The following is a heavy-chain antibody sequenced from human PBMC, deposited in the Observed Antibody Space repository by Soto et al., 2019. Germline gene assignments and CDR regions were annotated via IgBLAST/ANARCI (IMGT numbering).Heavy chain of an antibody. D-gene: IGHD3-10*01. CDR3: ARLLWSRGDWFDP. CDR2: IYYNGCT. V-gene: IGHV4-59*08. J-gene: IGHJ5*02. CDR1: SGSISNYY. Sequence: SETLSLTCTVSSGSISNYYCSWFRQPPGKGLEWIGYIYYNGCTNYNPSLRSRVTISVDTSKNQFSLKLSSVTAADTAVYYCARLLWSRGDWFDPWGQGTLVTVSS.